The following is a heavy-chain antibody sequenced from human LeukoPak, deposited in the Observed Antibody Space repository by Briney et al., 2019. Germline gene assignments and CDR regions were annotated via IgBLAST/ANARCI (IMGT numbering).Heavy chain of an antibody. V-gene: IGHV3-30-3*01. D-gene: IGHD5-18*01. Sequence: GRSLRLSCAASGFTFSTYAMHWVRQAPGKGLEWVAVISYDGNNKYYADSVRGRFTTSRDNSKNTLSLQMDSLRAEDTAVYYCARELDTAMVGIDYWGQGTLVTVSS. J-gene: IGHJ4*02. CDR2: ISYDGNNK. CDR1: GFTFSTYA. CDR3: ARELDTAMVGIDY.